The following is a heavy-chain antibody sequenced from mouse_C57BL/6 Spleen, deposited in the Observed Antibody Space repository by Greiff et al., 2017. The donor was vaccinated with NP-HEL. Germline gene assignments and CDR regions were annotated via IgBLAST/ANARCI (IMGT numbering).Heavy chain of an antibody. CDR2: IYPGDGDT. CDR1: GYAFSSSW. J-gene: IGHJ1*03. Sequence: VKLQQSGPELVKPGASVKISCKASGYAFSSSWMNWVKQRPGKGLEWIGRIYPGDGDTNYNGKFKGKATLTADKSSSTAYMQLSSLTSEDSAVYFCAREGLTTVVARWYFDVWGTGTTVTVSS. CDR3: AREGLTTVVARWYFDV. V-gene: IGHV1-82*01. D-gene: IGHD1-1*01.